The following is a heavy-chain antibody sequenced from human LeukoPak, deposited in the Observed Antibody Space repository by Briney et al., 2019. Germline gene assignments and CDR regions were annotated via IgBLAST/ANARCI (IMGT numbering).Heavy chain of an antibody. CDR3: ARDLSSWGMGNYYYYMDV. Sequence: SETLSLTCTVSGGSISSYYWSWIRQPPGKGLEWIGYIYYSGSTNYNPSLKSRVTISVDTSKNQFSLKLSSVTAADTAVYYCARDLSSWGMGNYYYYMDVWGKGTTVTVSS. J-gene: IGHJ6*03. CDR2: IYYSGST. CDR1: GGSISSYY. D-gene: IGHD7-27*01. V-gene: IGHV4-59*12.